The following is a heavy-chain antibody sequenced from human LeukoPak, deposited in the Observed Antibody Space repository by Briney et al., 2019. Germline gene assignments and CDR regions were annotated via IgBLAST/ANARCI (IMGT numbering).Heavy chain of an antibody. CDR1: GGSISSYY. CDR2: IYYSGST. Sequence: SETLSLTCTVSGGSISSYYWSWIRQPPGKGLEWIGYIYYSGSTNYNPSLKSRVTISVDTSKNQFSLKLSSVTAADTAVYYCARELYSSGWSPLNYYYYGMDVWGQGTTVTVSS. CDR3: ARELYSSGWSPLNYYYYGMDV. V-gene: IGHV4-59*01. J-gene: IGHJ6*02. D-gene: IGHD6-19*01.